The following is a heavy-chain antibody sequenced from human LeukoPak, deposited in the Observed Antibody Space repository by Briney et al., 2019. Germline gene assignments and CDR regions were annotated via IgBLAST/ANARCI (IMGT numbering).Heavy chain of an antibody. CDR3: ARGGVLRYFDWLSDHYYYYMDV. J-gene: IGHJ6*03. Sequence: ASVKVSCKASGYTFTGYYMHWVRQAPGQGLEWMGWISAYNGNTNYAQKLQGRVTMTTDTSTSTAYMELRSLRSDDTAVYYCARGGVLRYFDWLSDHYYYYMDVWGKGTTVTVSS. CDR2: ISAYNGNT. V-gene: IGHV1-18*04. D-gene: IGHD3-9*01. CDR1: GYTFTGYY.